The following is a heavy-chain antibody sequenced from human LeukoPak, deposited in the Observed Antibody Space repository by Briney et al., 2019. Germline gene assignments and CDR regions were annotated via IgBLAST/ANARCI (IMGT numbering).Heavy chain of an antibody. CDR3: ARDSATVTFYYYYGMDV. CDR1: GFTFSSYG. CDR2: IRYDGSNK. V-gene: IGHV3-30*02. D-gene: IGHD4-17*01. Sequence: PGGSLRLSCAASGFTFSSYGMHWVRQAPGKGLEWVAFIRYDGSNKYYADSVKGRFTISRDNSKNTLYLQMNSLRAEDTAVYYCARDSATVTFYYYYGMDVWGQGTTVTVSS. J-gene: IGHJ6*02.